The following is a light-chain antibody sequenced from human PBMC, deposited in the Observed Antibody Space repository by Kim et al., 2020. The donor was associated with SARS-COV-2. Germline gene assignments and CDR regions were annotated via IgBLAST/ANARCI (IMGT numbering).Light chain of an antibody. V-gene: IGKV1-5*03. J-gene: IGKJ1*01. CDR3: HQYFNYPGT. Sequence: DIQMTQYPSTLSAFVGDRVTIRCRASQSISSWLAWYQQKPGRAPSLLIYGGSTLQSGVPSRFSGSGSGTEFSLTISSLQPDDFATYYCHQYFNYPGTFGQGTKVDIK. CDR2: GGS. CDR1: QSISSW.